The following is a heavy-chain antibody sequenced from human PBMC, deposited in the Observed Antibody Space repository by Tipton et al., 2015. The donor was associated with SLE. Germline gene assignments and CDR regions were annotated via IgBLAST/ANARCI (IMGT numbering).Heavy chain of an antibody. CDR1: GGSISGFF. V-gene: IGHV4-59*01. J-gene: IGHJ4*02. CDR3: ARTDSGGDLFVFDS. Sequence: TLSLTCSVSGGSISGFFWSWIRQPPGKGLEWVGHIYYTGTTNYSPSLKSRLTISVDASKNQFSLKLTSVTAADTAVYYCARTDSGGDLFVFDSWGQGSLVTVSS. CDR2: IYYTGTT. D-gene: IGHD2-21*01.